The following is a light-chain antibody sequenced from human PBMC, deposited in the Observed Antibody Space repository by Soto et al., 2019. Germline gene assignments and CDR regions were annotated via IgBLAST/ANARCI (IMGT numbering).Light chain of an antibody. CDR3: QKYNGAPLT. Sequence: DIQMTQSPSSLSASVGDRITITCRASQSISSYLNWYQQKPGKAPKLLIYAASTLHSGVPSRFSGSGSGTYFTLTISSLQPEDVATYYCQKYNGAPLTFGGGTKVDIK. J-gene: IGKJ4*01. CDR2: AAS. V-gene: IGKV1-27*01. CDR1: QSISSY.